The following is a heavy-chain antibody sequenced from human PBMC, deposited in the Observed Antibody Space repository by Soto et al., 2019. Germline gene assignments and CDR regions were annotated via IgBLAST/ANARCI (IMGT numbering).Heavy chain of an antibody. Sequence: GESLKISCKGSGYSFTSYWIGWVRQMPGKGLEWMGIIYPGDSDTRYSPSFQGQVTISADKSISTAYLQWSSPKASDTAMYYCALVPSSVYRFDAFDIWGQGTMVTVSS. CDR2: IYPGDSDT. D-gene: IGHD3-16*02. CDR1: GYSFTSYW. CDR3: ALVPSSVYRFDAFDI. V-gene: IGHV5-51*01. J-gene: IGHJ3*02.